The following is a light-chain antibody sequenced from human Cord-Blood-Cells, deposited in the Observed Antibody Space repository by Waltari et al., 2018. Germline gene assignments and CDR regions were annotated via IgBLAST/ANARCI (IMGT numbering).Light chain of an antibody. Sequence: DIQLTQSPSSLSASVGDRVTITCRASQSISSYLNWYRQKPVKAPKRLIYAATSLQSGVPSRFSGSGSETDFTLTISSLQPEDFATYYCQQSDSTPLTFGGGTKVEIK. V-gene: IGKV1-39*01. CDR2: AAT. CDR3: QQSDSTPLT. CDR1: QSISSY. J-gene: IGKJ4*01.